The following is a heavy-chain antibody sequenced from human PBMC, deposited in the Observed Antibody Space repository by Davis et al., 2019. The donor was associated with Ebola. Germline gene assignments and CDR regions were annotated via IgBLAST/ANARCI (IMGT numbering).Heavy chain of an antibody. J-gene: IGHJ6*02. CDR1: GGSISSYY. D-gene: IGHD5-18*01. CDR2: INHSGST. CDR3: ANGIQLWLYDKGSSGYYYGMDV. Sequence: MPSETLSLTCTVSGGSISSYYWSWIRQPPGKGLEWIGEINHSGSTNYNPSLKSRVTISVDTSKNQFSLKLSSVTAADTAVYYCANGIQLWLYDKGSSGYYYGMDVWGQGTTVTVSS. V-gene: IGHV4-59*08.